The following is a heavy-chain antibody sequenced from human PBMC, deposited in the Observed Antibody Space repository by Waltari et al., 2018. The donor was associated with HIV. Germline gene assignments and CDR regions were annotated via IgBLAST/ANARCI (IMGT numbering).Heavy chain of an antibody. CDR1: GFTFTDYG. CDR2: ISVSGATT. CDR3: AKGKVVVAATPGYGLDV. J-gene: IGHJ6*02. D-gene: IGHD2-15*01. V-gene: IGHV3-23*01. Sequence: EVQLLESGGDLVRPGGSLRLSCAASGFTFTDYGMTWVRQAPEKGLEWVSAISVSGATTSYADSVKGRFTISRDNSKNTLYLQLNSLRPEDTAVYYCAKGKVVVAATPGYGLDVWGPGTTVIVSS.